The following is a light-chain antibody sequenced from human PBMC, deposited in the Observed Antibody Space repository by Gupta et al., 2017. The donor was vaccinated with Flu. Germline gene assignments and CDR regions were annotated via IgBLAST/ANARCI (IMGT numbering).Light chain of an antibody. CDR1: QSVSSN. J-gene: IGKJ2*01. CDR2: DAS. CDR3: QQYNYWPYT. V-gene: IGKV3-15*01. Sequence: GESATLSCRASQSVSSNLTWYQQKPGQAPRLLIYDASTRATGIPARFSGSGSGTEFTLSISSLQSEDFAIYYCQQYNYWPYTFGQGTKLEIK.